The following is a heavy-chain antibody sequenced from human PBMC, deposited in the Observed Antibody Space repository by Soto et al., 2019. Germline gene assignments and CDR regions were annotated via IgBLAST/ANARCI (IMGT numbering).Heavy chain of an antibody. V-gene: IGHV4-34*01. CDR2: INHSGST. CDR1: GGSFSGYY. D-gene: IGHD6-13*01. CDR3: ALYPGKTIAAAGPHFDY. J-gene: IGHJ4*02. Sequence: SETLSLTCAVYGGSFSGYYWSWIRQPPGKGLEWIGEINHSGSTNYNPSLKSRVTISVDTSKNQLSLKLSSVTAADTAVYYCALYPGKTIAAAGPHFDYWGQGTLVTVSS.